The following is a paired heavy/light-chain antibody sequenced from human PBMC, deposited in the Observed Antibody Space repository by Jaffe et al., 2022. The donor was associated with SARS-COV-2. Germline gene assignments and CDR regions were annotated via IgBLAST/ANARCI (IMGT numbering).Light chain of an antibody. CDR2: KVS. V-gene: IGKV1-5*03. CDR3: QQYNSYPWM. CDR1: QNINSW. J-gene: IGKJ1*01. Sequence: DIQMTQSPSTLSASVGDRVTITCRASQNINSWLAWFQQKPGKAPKVLISKVSTLESGVPSRFTGSGSGTEFTLTISSLQPDDFATYYCQQYNSYPWMFGQGTKVEIK.
Heavy chain of an antibody. J-gene: IGHJ4*02. V-gene: IGHV4-61*02. CDR1: HDSISSGNYH. CDR2: SYTSGSA. Sequence: QVQLQESGPGLVKPSQTLSLTCTVSHDSISSGNYHWSWVRQPAGKGLEWIGQSYTSGSAYYNPSLKGRASISLDTSKNQFSLTLTSVTAADTAVYYCVTYLLGAGGTGYWGQGSLVTVSS. D-gene: IGHD2-8*02. CDR3: VTYLLGAGGTGY.